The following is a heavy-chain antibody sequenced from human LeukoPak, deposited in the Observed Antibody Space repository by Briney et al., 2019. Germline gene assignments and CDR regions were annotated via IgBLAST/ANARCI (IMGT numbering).Heavy chain of an antibody. CDR1: GFSFSSYA. Sequence: GGSLRLSCAASGFSFSSYAMSWVRQAPGKGLEWVAVISYDGSNKYYADSVKGRFTISRDNSKNTLYLQMNSLRAEDTAVYYCARVSVGDYWGQGILVTVSS. J-gene: IGHJ4*02. CDR3: ARVSVGDY. D-gene: IGHD1-26*01. CDR2: ISYDGSNK. V-gene: IGHV3-30-3*01.